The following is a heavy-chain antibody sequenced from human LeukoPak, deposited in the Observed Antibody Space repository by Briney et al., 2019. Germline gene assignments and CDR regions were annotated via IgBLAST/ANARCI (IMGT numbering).Heavy chain of an antibody. Sequence: GGSLRLSCAASGFTFSSYGMGWVRQAPGKGLEWVSVLTGSGTSTFYADSVKDRFTISRDNFKNTLYLQMNSLRAEDTAVYYCAKVNKVGATFFDYWGQGTLVTVSS. CDR1: GFTFSSYG. J-gene: IGHJ4*02. V-gene: IGHV3-23*01. D-gene: IGHD1-26*01. CDR3: AKVNKVGATFFDY. CDR2: LTGSGTST.